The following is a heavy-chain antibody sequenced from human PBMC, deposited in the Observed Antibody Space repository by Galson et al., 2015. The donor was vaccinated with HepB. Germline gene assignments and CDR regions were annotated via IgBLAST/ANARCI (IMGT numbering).Heavy chain of an antibody. V-gene: IGHV3-7*01. CDR2: IKQDGSEK. CDR1: GFTFSDYW. D-gene: IGHD6-19*01. CDR3: ARGGWYLDGMDV. Sequence: LRLSCAASGFTFSDYWTSWVRQAPGKGLEWVANIKQDGSEKYYVDSVRGRFTISRDNAEISLYLQMNSLRAEDTAVYYCARGGWYLDGMDVWGQGTTVTVSS. J-gene: IGHJ6*02.